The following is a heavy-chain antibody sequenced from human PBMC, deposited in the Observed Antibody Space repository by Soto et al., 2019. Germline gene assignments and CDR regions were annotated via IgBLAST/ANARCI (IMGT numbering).Heavy chain of an antibody. V-gene: IGHV3-33*01. CDR3: ARQAAAIDY. CDR2: IWYDGSNK. Sequence: QVQLVESGGGVVQPGRSLRLSCAASGFTFSSYGMHWVRQAPGKGLEWVAVIWYDGSNKYYADSVKGRFTISRDNSRNTLYLQMNSLRAEDTAVYYCARQAAAIDYWGQGTLVTVSS. CDR1: GFTFSSYG. J-gene: IGHJ4*02. D-gene: IGHD6-13*01.